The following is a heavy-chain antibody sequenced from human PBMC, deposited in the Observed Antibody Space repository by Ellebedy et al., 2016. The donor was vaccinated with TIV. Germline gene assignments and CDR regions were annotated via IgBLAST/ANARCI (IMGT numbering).Heavy chain of an antibody. CDR3: AKMMGVVPAAIDAFDI. CDR2: ISGSGGST. CDR1: GFTFSSYA. V-gene: IGHV3-23*01. J-gene: IGHJ3*02. Sequence: GGSLRLXXVGSGFTFSSYAMSWVRQAPGKGLEWVSAISGSGGSTYYADSVKGRFTISRDNSKNTLYLQMNSLRAEDTAVYYCAKMMGVVPAAIDAFDIWGQGTMVTVSS. D-gene: IGHD2-2*02.